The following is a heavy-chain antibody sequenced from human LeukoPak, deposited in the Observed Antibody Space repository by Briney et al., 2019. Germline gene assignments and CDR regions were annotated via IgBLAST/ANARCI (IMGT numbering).Heavy chain of an antibody. V-gene: IGHV4-39*01. CDR3: ARHFPEAQAAAGTWVFDY. CDR2: IYYSGST. CDR1: GGSISSSSYY. J-gene: IGHJ4*02. Sequence: PSETLSLTCTVSGGSISSSSYYWGWIRQPPGKGLEWIGSIYYSGSTYYNPSLKSRVTIPVDTSKNQFSLKLSSVTAADTAVYYCARHFPEAQAAAGTWVFDYWGQGTLVTVSS. D-gene: IGHD6-13*01.